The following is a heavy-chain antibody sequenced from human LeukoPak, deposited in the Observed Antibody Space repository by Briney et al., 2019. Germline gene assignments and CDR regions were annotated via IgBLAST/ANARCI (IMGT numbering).Heavy chain of an antibody. Sequence: GGSLRLSCAASGFTFSSYAMHWVRQAPGKGLEYVSAISSNGGSTFYANSVKGRFTISRDNSKNTLYLQMGSLRTEDMAVYYCARGYYYDSSGTSVGVCGKGTTVTVSS. CDR1: GFTFSSYA. D-gene: IGHD3-22*01. CDR3: ARGYYYDSSGTSVGV. J-gene: IGHJ6*04. V-gene: IGHV3-64*01. CDR2: ISSNGGST.